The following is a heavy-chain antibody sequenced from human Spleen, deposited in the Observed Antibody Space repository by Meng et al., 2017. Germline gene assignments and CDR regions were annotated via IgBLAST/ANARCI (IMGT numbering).Heavy chain of an antibody. V-gene: IGHV4-34*01. D-gene: IGHD3-9*01. Sequence: GSLRLSCAVYGGSFSAYYWSWIRQSPGKGLEWIGEINHSGSTNYNPSLESRVTISLDTSRNQFSLRLNSLTAADTAVYYCARVRSLVTGHWFLYYAMDVWGQGTMVTVSS. J-gene: IGHJ6*02. CDR1: GGSFSAYY. CDR2: INHSGST. CDR3: ARVRSLVTGHWFLYYAMDV.